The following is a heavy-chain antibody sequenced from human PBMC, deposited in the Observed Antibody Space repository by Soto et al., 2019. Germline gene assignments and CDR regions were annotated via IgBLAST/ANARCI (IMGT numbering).Heavy chain of an antibody. D-gene: IGHD2-15*01. V-gene: IGHV4-59*01. Sequence: PETLSLTCTVSGGSISSYYWSWIRQPPGKGLEWIGYIYYSGSTNYNPSLKSRVTISVDTSKNQFSLKLSSVTAADTAVYYCAREDSGYGMDVWCQGISVTLSS. CDR2: IYYSGST. CDR3: AREDSGYGMDV. CDR1: GGSISSYY. J-gene: IGHJ6*02.